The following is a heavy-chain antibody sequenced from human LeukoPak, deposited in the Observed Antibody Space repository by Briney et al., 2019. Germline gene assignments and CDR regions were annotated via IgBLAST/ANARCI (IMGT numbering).Heavy chain of an antibody. CDR1: GYSFTDYY. D-gene: IGHD6-25*01. J-gene: IGHJ4*02. Sequence: GASVKVSCKASGYSFTDYYMHWVRQAAGQGLEWMGWINPNNGDSSYAQKFQGRVTVTRDTSISTAYMELSSLRSDDTAVYYCARGRPDYWGQGTLVTVSS. V-gene: IGHV1-2*02. CDR2: INPNNGDS. CDR3: ARGRPDY.